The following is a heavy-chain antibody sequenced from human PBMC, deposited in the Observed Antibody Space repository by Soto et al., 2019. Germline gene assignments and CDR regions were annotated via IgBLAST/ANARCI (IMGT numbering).Heavy chain of an antibody. CDR2: VKDGGST. CDR1: GGSLTGYY. CDR3: ARGQEGIVATH. V-gene: IGHV4-34*01. Sequence: QVQLQQWGAGLLKPSETLSLTCTVNGGSLTGYYWSWIRQPPGKGLEWIGEVKDGGSTNYSPSLRGRVSISADTSKNHFSLGLNSGTAADTAVYFCARGQEGIVATHWDQGALVTVSS. J-gene: IGHJ1*01. D-gene: IGHD5-12*01.